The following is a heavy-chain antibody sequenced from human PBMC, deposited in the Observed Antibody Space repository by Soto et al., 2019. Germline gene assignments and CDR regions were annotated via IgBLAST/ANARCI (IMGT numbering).Heavy chain of an antibody. V-gene: IGHV3-49*03. J-gene: IGHJ5*02. Sequence: GGSLRLSCTASGFTFGDYAMSWFRQAPGKGLEWVGFIRSKAYGGTTVYAASVKGRFTISRDDSKSIAYLQMNSLKTEDTVVYYCTTNYYDTSGYDNWFDPWGQGTLVTVSS. CDR3: TTNYYDTSGYDNWFDP. CDR2: IRSKAYGGTT. CDR1: GFTFGDYA. D-gene: IGHD3-22*01.